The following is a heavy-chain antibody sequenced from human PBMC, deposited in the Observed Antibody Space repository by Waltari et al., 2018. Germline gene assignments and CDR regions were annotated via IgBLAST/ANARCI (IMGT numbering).Heavy chain of an antibody. Sequence: EVQLVESGGGLVQPGGSLRLSCAASGFTFSSYWMSWVRQAPGKGLGWVANIKQDGSEKYYVDSVKGRFTISRDNAKNSLYLQMNSLRAEDTAVYYCARDGRYYDSSGYSPSFDYWGQGTLVTVSS. CDR3: ARDGRYYDSSGYSPSFDY. D-gene: IGHD3-22*01. J-gene: IGHJ4*02. CDR2: IKQDGSEK. V-gene: IGHV3-7*01. CDR1: GFTFSSYW.